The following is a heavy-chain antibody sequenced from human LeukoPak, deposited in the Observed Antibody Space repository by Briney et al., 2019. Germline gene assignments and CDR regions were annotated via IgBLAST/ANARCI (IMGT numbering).Heavy chain of an antibody. V-gene: IGHV3-23*01. Sequence: GGSLRLPCSASGFTSSSYAMSCVGQAPGEGREWVSAISGSGGSTYSDDAVKGRFTISSDNYKSTLSLQMNSMRAEDAAVYYCAKAYSGSYYDEFDFWGQGPLVLVSS. D-gene: IGHD1-26*01. J-gene: IGHJ4*02. CDR3: AKAYSGSYYDEFDF. CDR1: GFTSSSYA. CDR2: ISGSGGST.